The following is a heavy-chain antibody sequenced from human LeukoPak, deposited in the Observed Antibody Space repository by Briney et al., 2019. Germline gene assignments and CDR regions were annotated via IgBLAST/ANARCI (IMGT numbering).Heavy chain of an antibody. J-gene: IGHJ4*02. V-gene: IGHV3-15*01. Sequence: PGGSLRLSCAASGFTFSDAWMSWVRQAPGKGLEWVGRIKSKTDGGTTDYAAPVKGRFTISRDDSKNTLYLQMNSLKTEDTAVYYCTTRGGSFSIFDYWGQGTLVTVSS. D-gene: IGHD1-26*01. CDR1: GFTFSDAW. CDR3: TTRGGSFSIFDY. CDR2: IKSKTDGGTT.